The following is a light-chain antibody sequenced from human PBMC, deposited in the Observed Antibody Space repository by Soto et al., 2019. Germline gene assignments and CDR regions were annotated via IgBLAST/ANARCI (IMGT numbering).Light chain of an antibody. J-gene: IGKJ1*01. CDR3: QQYNTWHPKMA. Sequence: LVTQSPATLSVFPGETATLSCRASQSVSSDLAWYQQRPGQAPRLLIYGASTRATGIPARFRGSGSGTEFRLTISSLQSEDFATYYCQQYNTWHPKMAFGRGTKV. CDR1: QSVSSD. CDR2: GAS. V-gene: IGKV3-15*01.